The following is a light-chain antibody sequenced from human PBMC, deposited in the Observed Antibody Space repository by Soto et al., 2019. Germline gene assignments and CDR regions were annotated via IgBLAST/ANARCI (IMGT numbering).Light chain of an antibody. CDR2: GSS. V-gene: IGKV3-20*01. CDR1: QTLSPNY. CDR3: QQDSALPMT. Sequence: ILMTLCPATLSVYQGERATLSCSASQTLSPNYLAWCQQKPGHPPRLLIYGSSKRATGIPDRFSGSGSGTDFTLTISRLEPDDFGVYFCQQDSALPMTFGQGTRLEI. J-gene: IGKJ5*01.